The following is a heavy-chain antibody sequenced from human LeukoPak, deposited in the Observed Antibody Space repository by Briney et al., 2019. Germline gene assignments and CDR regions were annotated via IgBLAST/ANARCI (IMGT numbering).Heavy chain of an antibody. D-gene: IGHD3-16*01. V-gene: IGHV1-2*02. CDR1: GYTFTGYY. J-gene: IGHJ5*02. CDR2: INPNTGGT. CDR3: ARGVSAPLGRWFDP. Sequence: ASVEVSCKASGYTFTGYYIHWVRQAPGQGLEWMGWINPNTGGTNYAQRFQGRVTMTRGTSVSTAYMELSSLTSDDTAVYYCARGVSAPLGRWFDPWGQGTLVTVSS.